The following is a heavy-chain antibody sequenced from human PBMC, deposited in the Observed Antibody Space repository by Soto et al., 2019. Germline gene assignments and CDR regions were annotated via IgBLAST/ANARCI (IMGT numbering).Heavy chain of an antibody. Sequence: ESLTSSCTCSGYNFSCYWIAWVRQMPGKGLELMGIIYPSDSDTRYRPSFQGQVTISADKSISSAYLQWSSLRASDTAMYYCARGGVSTRTFDYWGQGTPVTVSS. J-gene: IGHJ4*02. CDR2: IYPSDSDT. D-gene: IGHD3-3*01. CDR1: GYNFSCYW. V-gene: IGHV5-51*01. CDR3: ARGGVSTRTFDY.